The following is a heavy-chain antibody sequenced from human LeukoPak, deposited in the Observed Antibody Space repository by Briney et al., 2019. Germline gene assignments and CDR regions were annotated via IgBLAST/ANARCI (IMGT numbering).Heavy chain of an antibody. CDR2: INPNNGDT. J-gene: IGHJ4*02. Sequence: ASVTVSCKASGYPFTAYYMHWVRQAPGQGLEWMGWINPNNGDTMYREKFQGRVTMTRDTSISTVMELSGLRSDDTAVYYCARVLAYGSGNSNDYWGQGTLVTVSS. V-gene: IGHV1-2*02. CDR3: ARVLAYGSGNSNDY. D-gene: IGHD3-10*01. CDR1: GYPFTAYY.